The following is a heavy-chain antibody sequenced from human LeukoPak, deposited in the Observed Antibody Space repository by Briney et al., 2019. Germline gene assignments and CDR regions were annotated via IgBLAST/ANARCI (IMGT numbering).Heavy chain of an antibody. D-gene: IGHD1-26*01. CDR1: GGSFSGYY. CDR3: ARVGGSRYYYYYYGMDV. CDR2: INHSGST. V-gene: IGHV4-34*01. J-gene: IGHJ6*02. Sequence: PSETLSLTCAVYGGSFSGYYWSWIRQPPGKGLEWVGEINHSGSTNYNPSLKSRVTISVDTSKNQFSLKLSSVTAADTAVYYCARVGGSRYYYYYYGMDVWGQGTTVTVSS.